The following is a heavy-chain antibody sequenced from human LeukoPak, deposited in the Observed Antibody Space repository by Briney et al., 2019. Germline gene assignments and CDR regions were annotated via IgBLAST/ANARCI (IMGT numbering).Heavy chain of an antibody. Sequence: GGSLRLSCAASGFTFSSYAMNWVRQAPGKGLEWVSAISSSGISTYYADSVKGRFTISRDNSKNTLYLQMNSLRAEDTAVYYCASKTTTSAFDIWGQGTMVTVSS. V-gene: IGHV3-23*01. CDR1: GFTFSSYA. D-gene: IGHD4-17*01. CDR2: ISSSGIST. J-gene: IGHJ3*02. CDR3: ASKTTTSAFDI.